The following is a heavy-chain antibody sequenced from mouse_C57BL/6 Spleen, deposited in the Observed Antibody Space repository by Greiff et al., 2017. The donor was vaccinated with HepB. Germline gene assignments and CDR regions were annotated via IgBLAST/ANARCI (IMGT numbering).Heavy chain of an antibody. CDR3: ASYGNYGAMDY. J-gene: IGHJ4*01. CDR1: GYNFTSYW. V-gene: IGHV1-53*01. CDR2: INPSNGGT. D-gene: IGHD2-1*01. Sequence: QVQLQQPGTELVKPGASVKLSCKASGYNFTSYWMHWVKQRPRQGLEWIGNINPSNGGTNYNEKFKSKATLPVDKSSSTAYMQLSSLTSEDSAVYYCASYGNYGAMDYWGQGTSVTVSS.